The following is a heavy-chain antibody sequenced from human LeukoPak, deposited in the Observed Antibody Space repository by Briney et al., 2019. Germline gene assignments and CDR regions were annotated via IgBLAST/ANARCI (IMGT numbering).Heavy chain of an antibody. CDR3: ARGRGDCTNGVSSQYYYYMDV. Sequence: SETLSLTCTVSGGSISSYYWSWIRQPAGKGLEWIGRIYTSGSTNYNPSLKSRVTMSVDTSKNQFSLKLSSVTAADTAVYYCARGRGDCTNGVSSQYYYYMDVWGKGTTVTVSS. D-gene: IGHD2-8*01. V-gene: IGHV4-4*07. CDR1: GGSISSYY. J-gene: IGHJ6*03. CDR2: IYTSGST.